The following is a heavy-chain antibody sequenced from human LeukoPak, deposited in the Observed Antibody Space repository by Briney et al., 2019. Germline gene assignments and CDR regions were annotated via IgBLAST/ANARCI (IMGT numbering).Heavy chain of an antibody. J-gene: IGHJ4*02. CDR2: INPSGGST. V-gene: IGHV1-46*01. D-gene: IGHD6-6*01. CDR3: ASRAAARYHFDY. Sequence: ASVKVSCKASGYTFTSYYMNWVRQAPGQGLEWMGIINPSGGSTSYAQKFQGRVTMTRDTSTSTVYMELSSLRSEDTAVYYCASRAAARYHFDYWGQGTLVTVSS. CDR1: GYTFTSYY.